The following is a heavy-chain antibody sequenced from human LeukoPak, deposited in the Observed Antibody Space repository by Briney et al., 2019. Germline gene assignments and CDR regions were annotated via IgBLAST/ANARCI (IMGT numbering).Heavy chain of an antibody. D-gene: IGHD6-13*01. CDR2: ISWNSGSI. J-gene: IGHJ4*02. CDR1: GFTFDDYA. CDR3: AKDSSSSSWRDFDY. Sequence: PGGSLRLFCAASGFTFDDYAMHWVRHAPGKGLEWVSGISWNSGSIGYADSVKGRFTISRDNAKNSLYLQMNSLRAEDTALYYCAKDSSSSSWRDFDYWGQGTLVTVSS. V-gene: IGHV3-9*01.